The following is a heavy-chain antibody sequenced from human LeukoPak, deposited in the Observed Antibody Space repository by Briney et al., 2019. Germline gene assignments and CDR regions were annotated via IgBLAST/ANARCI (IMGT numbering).Heavy chain of an antibody. V-gene: IGHV3-64*01. CDR2: ISSNGGST. Sequence: GGSLRLSCAASGFTFSSYAMHWVRQAPGKGLEYVSAISSNGGSTYYANSVKGRFTISRDNSKNTLYLQMGSLRAEDTAVYYCARSFYDILIGYYQYFDYWGQGTLVTVSS. J-gene: IGHJ4*02. D-gene: IGHD3-9*01. CDR3: ARSFYDILIGYYQYFDY. CDR1: GFTFSSYA.